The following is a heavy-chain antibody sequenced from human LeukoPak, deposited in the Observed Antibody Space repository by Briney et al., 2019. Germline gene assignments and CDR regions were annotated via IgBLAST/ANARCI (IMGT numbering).Heavy chain of an antibody. CDR1: GYSFTSYW. V-gene: IGHV5-51*01. J-gene: IGHJ5*02. Sequence: GASLKISSEGSGYSFTSYWIGLGRQMPGKGLEWMGIIYPGDCDTRYSPSFQGQVTISADKSISTAYLQWSSLKASDTAMYYCAGETAIPRNWSDPGGQGTLVTVSS. CDR3: AGETAIPRNWSDP. D-gene: IGHD2-21*02. CDR2: IYPGDCDT.